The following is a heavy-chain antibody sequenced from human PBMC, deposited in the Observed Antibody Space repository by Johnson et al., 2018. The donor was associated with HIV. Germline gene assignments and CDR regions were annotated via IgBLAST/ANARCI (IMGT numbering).Heavy chain of an antibody. CDR2: IKEDESEK. CDR1: GLSFNSYW. CDR3: ARDPGYSSFDI. Sequence: VQLVESGGDLVQPGGSLRLSCAASGLSFNSYWMSWVRQVPGKGLEFVANIKEDESEKSYVESVKGRFTISRDNANNLMYLQMSSLRAEDTAVYYCARDPGYSSFDIWGQGAMVIVSS. V-gene: IGHV3-7*05. J-gene: IGHJ3*02. D-gene: IGHD6-13*01.